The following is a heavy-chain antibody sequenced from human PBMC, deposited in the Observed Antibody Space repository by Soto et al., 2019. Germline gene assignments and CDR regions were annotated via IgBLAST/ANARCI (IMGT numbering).Heavy chain of an antibody. CDR3: ARGLAGVESGWLQLGGYFDL. V-gene: IGHV4-30-4*01. CDR2: IYYSGST. J-gene: IGHJ2*01. Sequence: QVQLQEAGPGLVKPSQTLSLTCTVSGGSISSGDYYWSWIRQPPGKGLEWIGYIYYSGSTYYNPSLKSRVTISVDTSKNQFSLKLSSVTAADTAVYYCARGLAGVESGWLQLGGYFDLWGRGTLVTVSS. CDR1: GGSISSGDYY. D-gene: IGHD5-12*01.